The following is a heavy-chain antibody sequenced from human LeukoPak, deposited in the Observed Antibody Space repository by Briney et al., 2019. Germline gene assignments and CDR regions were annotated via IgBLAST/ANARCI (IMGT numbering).Heavy chain of an antibody. D-gene: IGHD3-10*01. Sequence: ASVMVSCKASGYTFTSYGISWVRQAPGQGLEWMGWISAYNGNTNYAQRLQGRVTMTTDTSTSTAYMELRSLRSDDTAVYYCARDQITMVRGVIGYWGQGTLVTVSS. CDR2: ISAYNGNT. CDR3: ARDQITMVRGVIGY. V-gene: IGHV1-18*01. J-gene: IGHJ4*02. CDR1: GYTFTSYG.